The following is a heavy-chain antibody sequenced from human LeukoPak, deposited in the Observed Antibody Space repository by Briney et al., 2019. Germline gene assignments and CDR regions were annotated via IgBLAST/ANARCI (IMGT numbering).Heavy chain of an antibody. CDR3: ATLPGGQLWSSFDY. Sequence: SQTLSLTCTVSGGSISSGGYYWRWIRQHPGKGLEWIGYIYYSGSTYYNPSLKSRVTISIDTSKNQFSLKLSSVTAADTAVYYCATLPGGQLWSSFDYWGQGTLVTVSS. D-gene: IGHD5-18*01. CDR2: IYYSGST. CDR1: GGSISSGGYY. J-gene: IGHJ4*02. V-gene: IGHV4-31*03.